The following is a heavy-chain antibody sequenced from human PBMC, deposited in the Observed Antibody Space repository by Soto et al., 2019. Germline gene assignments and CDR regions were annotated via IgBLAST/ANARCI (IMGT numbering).Heavy chain of an antibody. Sequence: QVQLVQSGAEVKKPGSSVKVSCKASGGTFSSYTISWVRQAPGQGLEWMGRIIPILGIANYAQKFQGRVTITADKSTSTAYMELSSLRSADTAVYYCARGRGYSYGYFNWFDPWGQGTLVTVSS. V-gene: IGHV1-69*02. CDR2: IIPILGIA. CDR1: GGTFSSYT. CDR3: ARGRGYSYGYFNWFDP. D-gene: IGHD5-18*01. J-gene: IGHJ5*02.